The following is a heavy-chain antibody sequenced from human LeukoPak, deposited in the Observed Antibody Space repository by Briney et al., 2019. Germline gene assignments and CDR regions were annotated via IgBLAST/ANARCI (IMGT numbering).Heavy chain of an antibody. V-gene: IGHV5-10-1*01. CDR3: ARHHSNCSSTSCYVSEYFQH. J-gene: IGHJ1*01. Sequence: GGSLGISCKGSGSPFISYWISGVRQLPGKGLGGMGRIDPSDSYTNYSPSVQGHVTISADKSISTAYLQWSSLKASDTAMYYCARHHSNCSSTSCYVSEYFQHCGQGTLGSVSS. CDR2: IDPSDSYT. CDR1: GSPFISYW. D-gene: IGHD2-2*01.